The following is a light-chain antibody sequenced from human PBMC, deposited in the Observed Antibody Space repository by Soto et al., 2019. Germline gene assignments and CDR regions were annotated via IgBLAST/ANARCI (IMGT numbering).Light chain of an antibody. J-gene: IGKJ1*01. CDR3: QQYDTWTWT. V-gene: IGKV3D-7*01. CDR2: GAS. CDR1: QSVSSSY. Sequence: PGERVTLSCRASQSVSSSYLTWYQQKPGQAPRLLIYGASTRATSIPARFSGSGSGTDFTLTISSLQPEDFAVYYCQQYDTWTWTFGLGTKVDI.